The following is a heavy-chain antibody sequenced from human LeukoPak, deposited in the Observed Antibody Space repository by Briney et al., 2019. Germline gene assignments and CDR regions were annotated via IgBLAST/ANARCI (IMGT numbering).Heavy chain of an antibody. CDR1: GGSSGAIRSYY. D-gene: IGHD6-13*01. V-gene: IGHV4-59*01. Sequence: SETLSLTCTVSGGSSGAIRSYYWTWVRQPPGKGLEWIGHMYYHGYTHYNPSLKSRVTISIDASKSQFSLNLSSVTDADTAVYYCARAAAGLGNWFDPWSQGTLVTVSS. CDR3: ARAAAGLGNWFDP. J-gene: IGHJ5*02. CDR2: MYYHGYT.